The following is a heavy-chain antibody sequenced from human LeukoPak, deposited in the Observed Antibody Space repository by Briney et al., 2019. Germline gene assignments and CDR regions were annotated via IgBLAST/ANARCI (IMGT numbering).Heavy chain of an antibody. CDR3: ARGWTGDPAPYFFDY. CDR1: GFTFDDYG. D-gene: IGHD3/OR15-3a*01. CDR2: IGWKGDNT. Sequence: GGSLRLSCAASGFTFDDYGMSWVRQAPGKGLEWVSSIGWKGDNTGYVDSVKGRFTISRDNAKNSPYLQMNSLRAEDTALYYCARGWTGDPAPYFFDYWGQGILVTVSS. V-gene: IGHV3-20*04. J-gene: IGHJ4*02.